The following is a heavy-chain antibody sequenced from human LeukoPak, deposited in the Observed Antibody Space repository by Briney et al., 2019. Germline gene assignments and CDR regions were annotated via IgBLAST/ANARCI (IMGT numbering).Heavy chain of an antibody. CDR3: ARDLLYYWDSSGHYWAHEY. Sequence: PSETLSLTCTVSGGSISSYYWSWIRQPAGKGLEWIGRIYSSGSTNYNLYLKSRVTMSVDTSKNQFSLKVTSVTAADTAVYYCARDLLYYWDSSGHYWAHEYWGQGTLVTVSS. CDR1: GGSISSYY. J-gene: IGHJ4*02. CDR2: IYSSGST. V-gene: IGHV4-4*07. D-gene: IGHD3-22*01.